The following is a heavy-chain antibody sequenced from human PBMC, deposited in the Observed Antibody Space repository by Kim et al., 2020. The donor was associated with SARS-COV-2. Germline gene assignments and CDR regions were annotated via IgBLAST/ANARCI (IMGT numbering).Heavy chain of an antibody. J-gene: IGHJ3*02. CDR3: AKRSPCTNGVCYKDGVGAFDI. Sequence: FTISRDNSKNTLYLQMNSLRAEDTAVYYCAKRSPCTNGVCYKDGVGAFDIWGQGTMVTVSS. V-gene: IGHV3-30*02. D-gene: IGHD2-8*01.